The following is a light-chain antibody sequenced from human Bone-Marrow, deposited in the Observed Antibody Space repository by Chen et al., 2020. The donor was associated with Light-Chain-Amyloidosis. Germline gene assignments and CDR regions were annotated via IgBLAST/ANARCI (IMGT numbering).Light chain of an antibody. V-gene: IGLV3-21*02. CDR3: QVWGRGSDRPV. Sequence: SYVLTQPSSVSVAPGQTATIACGGDNIGSTSAHWYQQTPGQAPLLVVYDDSDRPSGIPERLSGSNSGNTATLTSSRVEAGDEGVYCCQVWGRGSDRPVFSGGTKLNGL. CDR2: DDS. CDR1: NIGSTS. J-gene: IGLJ3*02.